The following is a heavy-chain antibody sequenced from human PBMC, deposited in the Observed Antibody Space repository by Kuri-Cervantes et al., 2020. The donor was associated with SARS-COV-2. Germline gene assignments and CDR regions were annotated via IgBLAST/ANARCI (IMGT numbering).Heavy chain of an antibody. Sequence: LSLTCAVSGFTFNTYAIHWIRQAPGKGLEWVTTISYNASSKYYAESVKGRFTVSRDNFRKSLFLQMNSLRAEDTAVYYCAKDLNLETYYDFWSGYYYYYGMDVWGQGTTVTVSS. CDR1: GFTFNTYA. V-gene: IGHV3-30*18. CDR3: AKDLNLETYYDFWSGYYYYYGMDV. CDR2: ISYNASSK. J-gene: IGHJ6*02. D-gene: IGHD3-3*01.